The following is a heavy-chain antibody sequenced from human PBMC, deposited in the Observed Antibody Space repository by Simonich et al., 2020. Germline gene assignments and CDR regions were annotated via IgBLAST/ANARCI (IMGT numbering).Heavy chain of an antibody. V-gene: IGHV4-39*01. Sequence: QLQLQESGPGLVKPSETLSLTCTVSGGSISSSSYYWGWIRQPPGKGLEWIGSIYYSGSTYYTPSLKSRVTISVATSKNQFSLKLSSVTAADTAVYYCARWAYSSSYFDYWGQGTLVTVSS. CDR1: GGSISSSSYY. D-gene: IGHD6-6*01. CDR3: ARWAYSSSYFDY. J-gene: IGHJ4*02. CDR2: IYYSGST.